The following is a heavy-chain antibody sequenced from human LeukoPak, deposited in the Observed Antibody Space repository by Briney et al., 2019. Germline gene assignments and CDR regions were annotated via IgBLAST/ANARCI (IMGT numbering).Heavy chain of an antibody. V-gene: IGHV3-30-3*02. CDR2: ISYDGSNK. Sequence: SGGSLRLSCAASELIFKNFAMHWVRQAPGKGLEWVAVISYDGSNKYYADSVKGRFTISRDNSKNTLYLQMNSLRAEDTAVYYCAKSLAATAGRSRYNWFDPWGQGTLVTVSS. D-gene: IGHD6-13*01. J-gene: IGHJ5*02. CDR1: ELIFKNFA. CDR3: AKSLAATAGRSRYNWFDP.